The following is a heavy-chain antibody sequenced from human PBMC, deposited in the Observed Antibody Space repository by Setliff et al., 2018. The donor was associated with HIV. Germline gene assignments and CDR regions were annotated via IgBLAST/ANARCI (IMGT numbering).Heavy chain of an antibody. J-gene: IGHJ4*02. CDR3: ARDYYGSGSYFILDY. CDR1: GYSFINYG. V-gene: IGHV1-18*01. Sequence: ASVKVSCKASGYSFINYGVSWVRQAPGQGLEWMGWISAYTGHTDYASRLQGRVTMTTDTSTSTAYMELRSLRSDDTAVYYCARDYYGSGSYFILDYWGPGTLVTV. D-gene: IGHD3-10*01. CDR2: ISAYTGHT.